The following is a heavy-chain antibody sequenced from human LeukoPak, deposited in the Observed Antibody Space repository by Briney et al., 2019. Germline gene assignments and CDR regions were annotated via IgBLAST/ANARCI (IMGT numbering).Heavy chain of an antibody. CDR2: ILGGGNT. CDR1: GFTFTTYA. V-gene: IGHV3-23*01. J-gene: IGHJ4*02. D-gene: IGHD6-19*01. Sequence: PGGSLRLSCAASGFTFTTYAMNWVRQAPGKGLEWVSAILGGGNTYYADSVKGRFTISRDTSKNTLYLQMSSLRVEDTAVYYCAKDREPDSGWNFDCWGQGTLVSVSS. CDR3: AKDREPDSGWNFDC.